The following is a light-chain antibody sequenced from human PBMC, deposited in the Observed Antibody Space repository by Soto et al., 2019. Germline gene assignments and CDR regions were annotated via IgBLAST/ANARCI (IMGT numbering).Light chain of an antibody. CDR2: DAS. Sequence: EIVLTQSPATLSLSPGERATLSCRASQSVSSYLAWYQQKPGQPPRLLIYDASNRATGIPARFSGRESGTDFTLTISSLEPEDFAVYYCQHRANWPLTFGGGTKVEI. CDR1: QSVSSY. J-gene: IGKJ4*01. CDR3: QHRANWPLT. V-gene: IGKV3-11*01.